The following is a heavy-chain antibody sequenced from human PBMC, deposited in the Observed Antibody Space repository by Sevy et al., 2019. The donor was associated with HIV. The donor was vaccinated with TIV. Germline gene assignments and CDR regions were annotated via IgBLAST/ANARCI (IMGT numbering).Heavy chain of an antibody. CDR2: IYYSGST. D-gene: IGHD4-17*01. Sequence: SETLSLTCTVSGGSSSSSGYYWGWIRQPPGMGLEWLGSIYYSGSTYYNPSLKSRVTISVDTSKNQFSLKMNSVTAADTAVYYCARHPYGDYVGYFDPWGQGTLVTVSS. CDR3: ARHPYGDYVGYFDP. V-gene: IGHV4-39*01. CDR1: GGSSSSSGYY. J-gene: IGHJ5*02.